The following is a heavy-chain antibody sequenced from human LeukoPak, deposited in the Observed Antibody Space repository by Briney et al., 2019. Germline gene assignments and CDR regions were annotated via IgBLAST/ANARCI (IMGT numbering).Heavy chain of an antibody. D-gene: IGHD2-2*01. CDR2: ISGTSTIT. J-gene: IGHJ5*01. V-gene: IGHV3-23*01. CDR3: AKVLSAAPDNWFDS. Sequence: GGSLRLSCAASGFTFRSYAMTWVRQAPGTGLEWVSGISGTSTITYYADSVKGRFTISRDNSRNTLYLQMNSLRAEDTALYYCAKVLSAAPDNWFDSWGQGTLVIVSS. CDR1: GFTFRSYA.